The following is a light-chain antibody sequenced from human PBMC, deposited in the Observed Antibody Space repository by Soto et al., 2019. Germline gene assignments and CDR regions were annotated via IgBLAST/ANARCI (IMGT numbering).Light chain of an antibody. CDR2: EVS. CDR3: SSYTSSSTYVV. Sequence: QSALTQPASVSGSPGQSITISCTGTISDVDGYNYVSWYQQHPGKAPKLMIYEVSNRPSGVSNRFSGSKSGNTASLTISGLQAEDEADYYCSSYTSSSTYVVFGGGTKLTVL. CDR1: ISDVDGYNY. V-gene: IGLV2-14*01. J-gene: IGLJ2*01.